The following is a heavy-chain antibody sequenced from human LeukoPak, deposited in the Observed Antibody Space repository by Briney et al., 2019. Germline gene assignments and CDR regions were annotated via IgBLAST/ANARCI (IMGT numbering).Heavy chain of an antibody. CDR3: AREYCSTTRCYMADY. Sequence: ASVKVSCKTSGYTLTSYGFTWVRQAPGQGLEWMGWISGYNGNTNYAQKLQGRVTMTTDTSTSTAYMELRSLRSDDTAVYYCAREYCSTTRCYMADYWGQGTLVTVSS. J-gene: IGHJ4*02. V-gene: IGHV1-18*01. CDR1: GYTLTSYG. CDR2: ISGYNGNT. D-gene: IGHD2-2*01.